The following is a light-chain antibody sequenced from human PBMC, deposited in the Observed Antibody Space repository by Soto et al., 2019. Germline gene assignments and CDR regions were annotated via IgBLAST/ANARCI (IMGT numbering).Light chain of an antibody. CDR2: EVN. CDR1: SSDVGNYVY. J-gene: IGLJ1*01. V-gene: IGLV2-8*01. CDR3: SSYAGVSNFYV. Sequence: QSVLTQPPSASGSPGQSVTISCTGTSSDVGNYVYVSWYQQHPGKAPKLMIYEVNKRPPGVPDRFSGSKSGNTASLTVSGLQTEDEADYYCSSYAGVSNFYVFGTGTKLTVL.